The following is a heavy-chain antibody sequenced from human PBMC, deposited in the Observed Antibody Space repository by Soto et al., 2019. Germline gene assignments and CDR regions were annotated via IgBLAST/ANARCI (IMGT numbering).Heavy chain of an antibody. CDR2: IWYDGTNK. CDR3: ARDSYYYYGMDV. Sequence: PWVPMRVSCTASGLTISSYHMHWVLKAPGKGLEWVAVIWYDGTNKYYADSVKGRFTISRDNAKNSLYLQMNSLRAEDTAVYYCARDSYYYYGMDVWGQGTTVTVSS. CDR1: GLTISSYH. J-gene: IGHJ6*02. V-gene: IGHV3-33*08.